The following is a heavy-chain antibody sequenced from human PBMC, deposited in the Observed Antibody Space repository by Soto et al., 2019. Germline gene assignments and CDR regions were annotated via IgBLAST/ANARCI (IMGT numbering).Heavy chain of an antibody. J-gene: IGHJ4*02. CDR2: ISYDGSNK. Sequence: QVQLVESGGGVVQPGRSLRLSCAASGFTFSSYAMHWVRQAPGKGLEWVAVISYDGSNKYYADSVKGRFTISRDNSKNTLYLQMNSLRAEDTAVYYCARNSIAAAGYWGEGTLVTVSS. CDR1: GFTFSSYA. CDR3: ARNSIAAAGY. D-gene: IGHD6-13*01. V-gene: IGHV3-30-3*01.